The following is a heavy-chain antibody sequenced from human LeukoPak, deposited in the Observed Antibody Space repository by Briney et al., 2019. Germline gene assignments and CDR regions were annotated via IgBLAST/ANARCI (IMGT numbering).Heavy chain of an antibody. J-gene: IGHJ4*02. CDR1: GGSISTYY. V-gene: IGHV4-59*01. D-gene: IGHD4-23*01. CDR2: IGNTGST. Sequence: SETLSLTCTVSGGSISTYYWTWIRQPPGKELEWIGNIGNTGSTNYNPSVKSRVTISVDRSKSQFSLKLTSVTAADTAVYYCARDVGLSGNDYYFDYWGQGVLVTVSS. CDR3: ARDVGLSGNDYYFDY.